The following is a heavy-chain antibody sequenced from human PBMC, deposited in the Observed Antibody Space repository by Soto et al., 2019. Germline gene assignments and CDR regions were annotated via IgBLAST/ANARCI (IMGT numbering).Heavy chain of an antibody. CDR3: AKDFLNSYYYDSSGYYNDY. J-gene: IGHJ4*02. Sequence: PGGSLRLSCAASGFTFSSYSMSWVRQAPGKGLEWVSAISGSGGSTYYADSVKGRFTISRDNSKNTLYLQMNSLRAEDTAVYYCAKDFLNSYYYDSSGYYNDYWGQGTLVTVSS. D-gene: IGHD3-22*01. CDR2: ISGSGGST. V-gene: IGHV3-23*01. CDR1: GFTFSSYS.